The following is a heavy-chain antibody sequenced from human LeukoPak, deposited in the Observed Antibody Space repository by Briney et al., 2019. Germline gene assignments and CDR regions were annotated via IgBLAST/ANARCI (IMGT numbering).Heavy chain of an antibody. D-gene: IGHD2-21*01. J-gene: IGHJ4*02. V-gene: IGHV4-61*09. Sequence: SETLSLTCTVSGGSISRRSYYWSWIRQPAGKGLEWIGHIYTSGSTNYNPSLKSRVTISVDTSKNQFSLKLTSVTAADTAVYYCARESYIGGGDCFDYWGQGTLVTVSS. CDR3: ARESYIGGGDCFDY. CDR1: GGSISRRSYY. CDR2: IYTSGST.